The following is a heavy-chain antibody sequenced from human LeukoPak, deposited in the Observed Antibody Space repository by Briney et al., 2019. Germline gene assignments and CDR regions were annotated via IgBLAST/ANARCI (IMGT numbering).Heavy chain of an antibody. CDR3: ARGRYCSSTSCYKGFDP. CDR1: GFTFSDYY. D-gene: IGHD2-2*02. Sequence: GGSLRLSCAASGFTFSDYYMSWISQAPGKGLEWVSYISSSGSTIYYADSVKGRFTISRDNAKNSLYLQMNSLRAEDTAVYYCARGRYCSSTSCYKGFDPWGQGTLVTVSS. V-gene: IGHV3-11*01. CDR2: ISSSGSTI. J-gene: IGHJ5*02.